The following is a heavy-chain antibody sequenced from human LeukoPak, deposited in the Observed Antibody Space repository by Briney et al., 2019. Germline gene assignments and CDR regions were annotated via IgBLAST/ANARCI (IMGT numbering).Heavy chain of an antibody. Sequence: ASVKVSCKASGYTFTSYGISWVRQAPGQGLEWMGWISAYNGNTNYAQKLQGRVTMTTDTSTSTAYMKLRSLRSDDTAVYYCAREVYYYDSSGQYYFDYWGQGTLVTVSS. CDR3: AREVYYYDSSGQYYFDY. J-gene: IGHJ4*02. D-gene: IGHD3-22*01. CDR1: GYTFTSYG. V-gene: IGHV1-18*01. CDR2: ISAYNGNT.